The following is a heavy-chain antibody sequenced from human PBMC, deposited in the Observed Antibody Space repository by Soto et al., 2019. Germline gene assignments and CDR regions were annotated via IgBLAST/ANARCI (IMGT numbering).Heavy chain of an antibody. V-gene: IGHV1-18*04. D-gene: IGHD2-15*01. Sequence: GASVKVSCSACGYTFTSYGISRVRQAPGQGLEWMGWISAYNGNTNYAQKLQGRVTMTTDTSTSTAYMELRSLRSDDTAVYYCARLAEAYYYYYYGMDVWGQGTTVTVSS. CDR3: ARLAEAYYYYYYGMDV. CDR2: ISAYNGNT. J-gene: IGHJ6*02. CDR1: GYTFTSYG.